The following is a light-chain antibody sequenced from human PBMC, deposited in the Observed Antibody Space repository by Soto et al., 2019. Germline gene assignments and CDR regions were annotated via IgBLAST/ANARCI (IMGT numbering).Light chain of an antibody. CDR1: QTVSSQC. CDR3: QCVG. J-gene: IGKJ5*01. CDR2: GAF. Sequence: IVLTQSPGTLSLSPGERATLSCRAAQTVSSQCVDWYQQKPNQAPRLLIYGAFNRATGTPERFSGSGSGTDFTLAISRLEPEDFAVYYCQCVGFGQGTRLDI. V-gene: IGKV3-20*01.